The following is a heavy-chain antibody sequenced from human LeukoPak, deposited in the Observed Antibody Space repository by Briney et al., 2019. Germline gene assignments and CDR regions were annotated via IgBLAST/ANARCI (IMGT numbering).Heavy chain of an antibody. D-gene: IGHD6-19*01. CDR2: IYHSGST. CDR1: GYSISSGYY. Sequence: PSQTLSLTCTVSGYSISSGYYWGWIRQPPGKGLEWIGSIYHSGSTYYNPSLKSRVTISVDTSKNQFSLKLSSVTAADTAVYYCARDRDSSGWYSGYWGQGTLVTVSS. J-gene: IGHJ4*02. CDR3: ARDRDSSGWYSGY. V-gene: IGHV4-38-2*02.